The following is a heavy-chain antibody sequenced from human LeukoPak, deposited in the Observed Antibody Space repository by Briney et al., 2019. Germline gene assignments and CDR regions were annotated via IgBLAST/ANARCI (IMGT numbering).Heavy chain of an antibody. CDR3: ARDRAGRKAWVEFDP. Sequence: PGGSLRLSCAASGITVSQNDMSWVRQAPGRGLEWVSLIYADGATHYADSVKGRFTISRDNPKNTVYLETNSLRPEDTAVYFCARDRAGRKAWVEFDPWGQGTLVTVSS. D-gene: IGHD3-10*01. J-gene: IGHJ5*02. CDR2: IYADGAT. CDR1: GITVSQND. V-gene: IGHV3-66*02.